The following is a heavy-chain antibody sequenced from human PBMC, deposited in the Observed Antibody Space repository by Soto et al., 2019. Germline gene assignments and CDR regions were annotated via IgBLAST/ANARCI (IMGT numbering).Heavy chain of an antibody. Sequence: GGSLRLSCEASGFTFSTYGMHWVRQAPGKGLEWVAVIWYDGSKQYFGDSVKGRFTISKDNSKNTLYLQMNSLRAEDTAVYYCATNRSAYGDYAHYWGQGTLVTVSS. CDR2: IWYDGSKQ. CDR3: ATNRSAYGDYAHY. D-gene: IGHD4-17*01. V-gene: IGHV3-33*01. CDR1: GFTFSTYG. J-gene: IGHJ4*02.